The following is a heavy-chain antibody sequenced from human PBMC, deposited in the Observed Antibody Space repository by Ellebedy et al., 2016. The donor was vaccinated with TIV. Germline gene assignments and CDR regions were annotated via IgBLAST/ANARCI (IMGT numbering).Heavy chain of an antibody. CDR2: KRFDGRNE. Sequence: GESLKISCVTSGFSLSNYGMHWVRQAPGKGLEWVAFKRFDGRNEYNGDSVKGRFFISRDVSKNTLFLQMNRLRAEDTAMYYCTRETNPSPGTVAGTGFDCWGQGALVIVSS. CDR3: TRETNPSPGTVAGTGFDC. CDR1: GFSLSNYG. V-gene: IGHV3-30*02. J-gene: IGHJ4*02. D-gene: IGHD6-19*01.